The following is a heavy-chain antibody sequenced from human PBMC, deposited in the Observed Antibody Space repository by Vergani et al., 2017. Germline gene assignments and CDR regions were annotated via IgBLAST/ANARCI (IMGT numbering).Heavy chain of an antibody. CDR2: IRSKAYGQAT. CDR1: GFTFGYYA. V-gene: IGHV3-49*03. D-gene: IGHD3-10*01. Sequence: EVQLLESGGDLVQPGGSLRLSCTASGFTFGYYAMDWFRQAPGQGLEWVGGIRSKAYGQATIYAASVKGRFTISRDDSKSIAYLQMNNLQTEDTAMYYCVRDQVTMLRGSDALDIWGQGTMVTVS. CDR3: VRDQVTMLRGSDALDI. J-gene: IGHJ3*02.